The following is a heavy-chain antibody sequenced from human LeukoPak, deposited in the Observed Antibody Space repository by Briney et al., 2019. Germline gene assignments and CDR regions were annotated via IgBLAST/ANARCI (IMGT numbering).Heavy chain of an antibody. CDR2: IWYDGSNK. D-gene: IGHD2-21*02. Sequence: GGSLSLSCATSGINFSTSIMNWVRQAPAKGREWVAVIWYDGSNKYYADSVKGRFTISRDNSKNTLYLQMNSLRAEDTAVYYCARDNHIVVVTAILDYWGQGTLVTVSS. CDR1: GINFSTSI. CDR3: ARDNHIVVVTAILDY. J-gene: IGHJ4*02. V-gene: IGHV3-33*08.